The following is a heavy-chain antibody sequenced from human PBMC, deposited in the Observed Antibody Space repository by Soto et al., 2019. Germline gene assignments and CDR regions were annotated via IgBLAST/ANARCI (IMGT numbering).Heavy chain of an antibody. V-gene: IGHV4-59*13. CDR1: GGSISSYD. CDR3: ARAQPFEFHNWFDP. CDR2: IDDSGST. D-gene: IGHD3-10*01. J-gene: IGHJ5*02. Sequence: QVQLQESGPGLVKSSETLSLTCTVTGGSISSYDWSWIRRPPGKGLEWIGHIDDSGSTNYNPSLESRVTISLDTSTNQFSLKFSSVTAADTAVYYCARAQPFEFHNWFDPWGQGTLVSVSA.